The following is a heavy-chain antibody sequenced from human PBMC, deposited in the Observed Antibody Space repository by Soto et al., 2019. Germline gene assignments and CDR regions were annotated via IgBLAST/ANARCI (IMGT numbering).Heavy chain of an antibody. D-gene: IGHD1-26*01. CDR1: GYTFTSYG. Sequence: SVKVSCKASGYTFTSYGISWVRQAPGQGLEWMGWISAYNGNTNYAQKLQGRVTMTTDTSTSTAYMELRSLRSDDTAVYYCAREALLRLYYYYGMDVWGQGTTVTVSS. CDR3: AREALLRLYYYYGMDV. J-gene: IGHJ6*02. CDR2: ISAYNGNT. V-gene: IGHV1-18*01.